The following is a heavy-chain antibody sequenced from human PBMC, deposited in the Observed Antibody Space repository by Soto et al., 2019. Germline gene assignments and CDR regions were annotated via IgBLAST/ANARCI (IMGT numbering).Heavy chain of an antibody. Sequence: GGSLRLSCAASGFTFSSYAMHWVRQAPGKGLEWVAVISYDGSNKYYADSVKGRFTISRDNSKNTLYLQMNSLRAEDTAVYYCAREMASSSWYPSFGHYYYYGMDVWGQGTTVTVSS. CDR3: AREMASSSWYPSFGHYYYYGMDV. J-gene: IGHJ6*02. D-gene: IGHD6-13*01. CDR1: GFTFSSYA. CDR2: ISYDGSNK. V-gene: IGHV3-30-3*01.